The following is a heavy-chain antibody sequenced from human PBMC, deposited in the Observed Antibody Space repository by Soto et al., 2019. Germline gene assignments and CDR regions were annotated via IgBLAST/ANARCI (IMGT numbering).Heavy chain of an antibody. V-gene: IGHV1-58*01. CDR1: GFTFTSSA. CDR2: IVVGSGNT. D-gene: IGHD3-9*01. J-gene: IGHJ6*02. CDR3: AADPRLRYFDWLLSPDYYYYGMDV. Sequence: SVKVSCKASGFTFTSSAVQWVRQARGQRLEWIGWIVVGSGNTNYAQKFQERVTITRDMSTSTAYMELSSLRSEDTAVYYCAADPRLRYFDWLLSPDYYYYGMDVWGQGTTVTVSS.